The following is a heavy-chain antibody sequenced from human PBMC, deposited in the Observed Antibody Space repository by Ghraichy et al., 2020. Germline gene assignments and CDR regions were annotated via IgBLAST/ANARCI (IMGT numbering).Heavy chain of an antibody. D-gene: IGHD3-9*01. V-gene: IGHV3-30*01. J-gene: IGHJ6*02. Sequence: AVIAFDGSNENYAHSVKGRFTISRDNIKNTLYLQMNSLRVDDTGVYYCARGRYFVDGMDIWGQGTTVSV. CDR2: IAFDGSNE. CDR3: ARGRYFVDGMDI.